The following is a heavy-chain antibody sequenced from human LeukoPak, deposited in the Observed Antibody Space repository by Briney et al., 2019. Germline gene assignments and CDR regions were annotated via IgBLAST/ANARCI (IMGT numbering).Heavy chain of an antibody. J-gene: IGHJ2*01. CDR3: ARVYYSSSYDYWYFDL. V-gene: IGHV4-39*07. Sequence: SETLSLTCIVSGVSISSSNYYWGWVRQPPGKGLEWIGNIYSSGSTYYNSSLKSRVTISIDTSKNQFSLKLSSVTAADTAVYYCARVYYSSSYDYWYFDLWGRGTLVTVSS. D-gene: IGHD6-13*01. CDR2: IYSSGST. CDR1: GVSISSSNYY.